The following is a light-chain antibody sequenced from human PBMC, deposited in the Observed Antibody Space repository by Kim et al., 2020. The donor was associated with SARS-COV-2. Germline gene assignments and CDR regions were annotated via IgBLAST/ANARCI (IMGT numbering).Light chain of an antibody. CDR2: SAS. V-gene: IGKV3-11*01. CDR3: QQRTGWPVT. J-gene: IGKJ5*01. Sequence: EIVLTQSPVTLSLSPGQRATLSCRASQSVSSFLAWYQQTPGLPPRLLIYSASNRATGIPARFSGSGSGTDFTLTISNLEPEDFAVYYCQQRTGWPVTFGQGTRLEIK. CDR1: QSVSSF.